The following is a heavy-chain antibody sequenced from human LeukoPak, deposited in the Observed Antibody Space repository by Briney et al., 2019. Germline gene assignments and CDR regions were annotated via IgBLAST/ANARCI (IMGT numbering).Heavy chain of an antibody. J-gene: IGHJ6*03. CDR2: IRYNGNNQ. Sequence: GGSLRHSCAASGFTFNNYGLHWVRQAPGKGVEWVAFIRYNGNNQYYEASVKGQFTISRDNPKSTVYLQMNSLRAENTAVYYSAKVLTGYYYSMDVWGKGTTVTVSS. CDR3: AKVLTGYYYSMDV. CDR1: GFTFNNYG. V-gene: IGHV3-30*02.